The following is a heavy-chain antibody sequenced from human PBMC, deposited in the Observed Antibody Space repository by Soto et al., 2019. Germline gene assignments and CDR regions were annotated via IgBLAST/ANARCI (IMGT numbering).Heavy chain of an antibody. CDR2: IYHSGST. CDR3: ARRREGGYSYGPFDC. V-gene: IGHV4-30-4*01. Sequence: SETLSLTCTVSGGPISSGDYYWSWIRQPPGKGLEWIGYIYHSGSTYYNPSLKSRVTISVDTSKNQFSLKLSSVTAADTAVYYCARRREGGYSYGPFDCWGQGTLVTVSS. CDR1: GGPISSGDYY. D-gene: IGHD5-18*01. J-gene: IGHJ4*02.